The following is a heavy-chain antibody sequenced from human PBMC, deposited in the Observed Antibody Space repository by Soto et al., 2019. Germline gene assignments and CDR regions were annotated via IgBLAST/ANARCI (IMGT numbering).Heavy chain of an antibody. CDR2: IYYSGST. CDR3: ARVCGGDCHYGMDV. CDR1: GGSISSGGYY. D-gene: IGHD2-21*02. Sequence: QVQLQESGPGLVKPSQTLSLTCTVSGGSISSGGYYWSWIRQHPGKGLEWIRYIYYSGSTYYNPSLTRLVTISVDTSTNQFSLKLSSVTAADTAVYYCARVCGGDCHYGMDVWGQGTTVTVSS. V-gene: IGHV4-31*01. J-gene: IGHJ6*02.